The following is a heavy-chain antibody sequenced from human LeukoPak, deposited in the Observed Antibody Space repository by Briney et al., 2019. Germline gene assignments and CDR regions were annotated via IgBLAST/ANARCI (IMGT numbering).Heavy chain of an antibody. CDR1: GFTFSDCY. CDR3: ARDPRRGIVGAPFDY. J-gene: IGHJ4*02. CDR2: ISSSGSNT. V-gene: IGHV3-11*06. D-gene: IGHD1-26*01. Sequence: PGGSLRLSCAASGFTFSDCYMSWIRQAPGKGLEWVSYISSSGSNTNYADSVKGRFTISRDNAKNSLYLQMNSLRAEDTAVYYCARDPRRGIVGAPFDYWGLGALVTVSS.